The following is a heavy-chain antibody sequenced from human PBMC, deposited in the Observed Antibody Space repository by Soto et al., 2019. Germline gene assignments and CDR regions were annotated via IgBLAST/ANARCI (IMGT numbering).Heavy chain of an antibody. D-gene: IGHD1-7*01. Sequence: QVQLVESGGGVVQPGRSLRLSCAASRFTFSSYGLHWVRQAPGKGLEWVAVILYDGSNKYYADSVKGRITISRENSKNTRYLQMTRLVAEHTAVCYCASCTGTFDYWGQGTLDTVS. V-gene: IGHV3-33*01. CDR3: ASCTGTFDY. CDR1: RFTFSSYG. J-gene: IGHJ4*02. CDR2: ILYDGSNK.